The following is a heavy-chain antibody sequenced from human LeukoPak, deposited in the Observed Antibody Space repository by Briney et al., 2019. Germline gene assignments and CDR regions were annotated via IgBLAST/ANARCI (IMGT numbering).Heavy chain of an antibody. CDR2: INPNSGGT. D-gene: IGHD2-15*01. J-gene: IGHJ5*02. V-gene: IGHV1-2*02. Sequence: GASVKVSCKASGYTFTGYCMHWVRQAPGQGLEWMGWINPNSGGTNYAQKFQGRVTMTRDTSISTAYMELSRLRSDDTAVYYCARDPPYCSGGSCYSPGWFDPWGQGTLVTVSS. CDR1: GYTFTGYC. CDR3: ARDPPYCSGGSCYSPGWFDP.